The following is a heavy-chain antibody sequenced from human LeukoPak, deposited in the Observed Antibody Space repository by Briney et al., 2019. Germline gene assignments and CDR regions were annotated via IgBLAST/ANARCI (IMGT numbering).Heavy chain of an antibody. CDR3: TSGERYDFWSGLYYYYYMDV. CDR2: IRSKAYGGTT. D-gene: IGHD3-3*01. CDR1: GFTFSSYN. V-gene: IGHV3-49*04. J-gene: IGHJ6*03. Sequence: GGSLRLSCAASGFTFSSYNMNWVRQAPGKGLEWVGFIRSKAYGGTTEYAASVKGRFTISRDDSKSIAYLQMNSLKTEDTAVYYCTSGERYDFWSGLYYYYYMDVWGKGTTVTVSS.